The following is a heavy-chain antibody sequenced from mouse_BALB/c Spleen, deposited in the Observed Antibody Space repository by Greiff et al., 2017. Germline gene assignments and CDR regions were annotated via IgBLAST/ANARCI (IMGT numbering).Heavy chain of an antibody. Sequence: VQLQQSGAELVRPGASVKLSCTASGFYINDYYMHWVKQRPEQGLEWIGWIDPENGDTEYAPKFQGKATMTADTSSNTAYLQHSSLTSEDTAVYYCNAGDDDGYWGQGTTLTVSS. CDR3: NAGDDDGY. J-gene: IGHJ2*01. CDR1: GFYINDYY. V-gene: IGHV14-4*02. CDR2: IDPENGDT. D-gene: IGHD2-4*01.